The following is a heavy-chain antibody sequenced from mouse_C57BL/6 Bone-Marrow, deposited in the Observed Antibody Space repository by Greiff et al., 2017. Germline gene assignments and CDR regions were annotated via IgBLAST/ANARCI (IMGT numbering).Heavy chain of an antibody. CDR1: GYTFTDYY. CDR3: AGGAMDY. V-gene: IGHV1-26*01. J-gene: IGHJ4*01. Sequence: VQLQQSGPELVKPGASVKISCKASGYTFTDYYMNWVKQSHGKSLEWIGDINPNNGGTSYNQKFKGKDTLTVDKSSSTAYMELRSLTSEDSAVYYCAGGAMDYWGQGTSVTVSS. CDR2: INPNNGGT.